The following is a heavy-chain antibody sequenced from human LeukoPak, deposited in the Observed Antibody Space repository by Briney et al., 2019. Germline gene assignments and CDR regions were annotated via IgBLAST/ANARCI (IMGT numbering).Heavy chain of an antibody. D-gene: IGHD3-9*01. CDR2: IYHSGST. J-gene: IGHJ4*02. Sequence: PSETLSLTCTVPGGSISSYYWSWIRQPPGKGLEWIGYIYHSGSTKYNPSLKSRVTISVDTSKNQFSLKLSSVTAADTAVYYCARGGRKVNLRYSNPRGYFDYWGQGTLVTVSS. CDR3: ARGGRKVNLRYSNPRGYFDY. CDR1: GGSISSYY. V-gene: IGHV4-59*12.